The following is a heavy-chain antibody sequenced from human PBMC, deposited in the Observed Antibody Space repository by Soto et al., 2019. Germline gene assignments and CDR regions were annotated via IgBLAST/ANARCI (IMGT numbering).Heavy chain of an antibody. J-gene: IGHJ5*02. D-gene: IGHD3-10*01. V-gene: IGHV4-59*08. CDR1: GGSISSYY. CDR3: ARQIRITMVRGVIIGHNWFDP. Sequence: SETLSLTCTVSGGSISSYYWSWIRQPPGKGLEWIGYIYYSGSTNYNPSLKSRVTISVDTSKNQFSLKLSSVTAADTAVYYCARQIRITMVRGVIIGHNWFDPWGQGTLVTVSS. CDR2: IYYSGST.